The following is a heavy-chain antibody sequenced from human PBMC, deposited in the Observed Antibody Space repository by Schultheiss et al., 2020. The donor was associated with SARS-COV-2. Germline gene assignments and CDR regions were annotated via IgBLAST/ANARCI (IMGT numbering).Heavy chain of an antibody. Sequence: GGSLRLSCAASGFTFSSYGMHWVRQAPGKGLEWVAVIWYDGSNKYYADSVKGRFTISRDNSKNTLYLQMNSLRAEDTAVYYCARDWALLRFLEWLLDVWGQGTTVTVSS. CDR1: GFTFSSYG. CDR3: ARDWALLRFLEWLLDV. D-gene: IGHD3-3*01. V-gene: IGHV3-33*01. J-gene: IGHJ6*02. CDR2: IWYDGSNK.